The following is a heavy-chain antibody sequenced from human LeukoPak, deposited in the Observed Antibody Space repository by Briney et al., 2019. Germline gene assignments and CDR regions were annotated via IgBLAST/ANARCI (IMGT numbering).Heavy chain of an antibody. V-gene: IGHV1-2*06. CDR3: ARDPLIVVVPAAIPPTFGWFDP. CDR2: INPNSGGT. D-gene: IGHD2-2*01. Sequence: ASVKVSCKASGYTFTGYYMHWVRQAPGQGLEWMGRINPNSGGTNYAQKFQGRVTMTRDTSISTAYMELSRLRSDDTAVYYCARDPLIVVVPAAIPPTFGWFDPWGQGTLVTVSS. J-gene: IGHJ5*02. CDR1: GYTFTGYY.